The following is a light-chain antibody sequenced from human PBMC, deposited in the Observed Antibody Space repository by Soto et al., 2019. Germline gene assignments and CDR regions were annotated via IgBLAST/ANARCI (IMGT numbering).Light chain of an antibody. CDR3: QQYGDSPLT. J-gene: IGKJ3*01. Sequence: EIVLTQPPATLSLSPGKRATLSCRASQNISSYLIWYQQKPGQAPRLLIYAASTRAAAVPDRFTGSGSGTDFALTISRLEPEDFGVYYCQQYGDSPLTSGPGTKVDIK. CDR2: AAS. CDR1: QNISSY. V-gene: IGKV3-20*01.